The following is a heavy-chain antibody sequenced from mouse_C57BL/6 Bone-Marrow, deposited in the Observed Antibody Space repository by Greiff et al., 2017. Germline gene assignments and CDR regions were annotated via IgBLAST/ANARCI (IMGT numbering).Heavy chain of an antibody. V-gene: IGHV1-64*01. D-gene: IGHD4-1*01. CDR1: GYPFTSYC. Sequence: QVQLKQPGAELVKPGASVKLSCQASGYPFTSYCMHWVKQRPGQGLEWIGMIYPNSGSTNYNEKFKSKATLTVDKSSSTAYMQLSSLTSEDSAVCYCASCWDAFFDYWGQATILTVSS. J-gene: IGHJ2*01. CDR3: ASCWDAFFDY. CDR2: IYPNSGST.